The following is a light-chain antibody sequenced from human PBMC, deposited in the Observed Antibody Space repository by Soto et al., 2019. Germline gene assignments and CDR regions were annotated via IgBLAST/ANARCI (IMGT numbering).Light chain of an antibody. CDR2: GAS. CDR1: QSVSRNY. V-gene: IGKV3-20*01. CDR3: QQYGSSPLT. Sequence: VLTQSPGTLSLSPGERATLSCRASQSVSRNYLAWYQQKPGQAPRLLIYGASTRATGIPDRFSGSGSGTDFTLTISRLEPEDFAVYSCQQYGSSPLTFGGGTKVDIK. J-gene: IGKJ4*01.